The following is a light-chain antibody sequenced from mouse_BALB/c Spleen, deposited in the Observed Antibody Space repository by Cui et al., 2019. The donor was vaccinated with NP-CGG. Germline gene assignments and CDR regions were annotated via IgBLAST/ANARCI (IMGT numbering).Light chain of an antibody. Sequence: AVAIQESAPTTSPGETVTLTCRSSTGAVTTSNYANWVQEKPDHLFTGLIGGTNNRAPGVPARFSGSLIGDKAALTITGAQTEDETIYFCALWYSNHWVFGGGTKLTVL. CDR2: GTN. CDR3: ALWYSNHWV. V-gene: IGLV1*01. J-gene: IGLJ1*01. CDR1: TGAVTTSNY.